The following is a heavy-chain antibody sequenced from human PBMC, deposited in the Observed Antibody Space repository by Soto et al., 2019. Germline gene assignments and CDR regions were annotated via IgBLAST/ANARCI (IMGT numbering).Heavy chain of an antibody. J-gene: IGHJ4*02. Sequence: EVQLVESGGGLVQPGGSLRLSCAASGFTFSSYWMSWVRQAPGKGLEWVANIKQDGSEKYYVDSVKGRFTISRDNAKNSLYLQMNSLRAEDTAVYYCARGDYYYDSSGYYPFDYWGQGTLVTVSS. CDR2: IKQDGSEK. D-gene: IGHD3-22*01. CDR3: ARGDYYYDSSGYYPFDY. CDR1: GFTFSSYW. V-gene: IGHV3-7*03.